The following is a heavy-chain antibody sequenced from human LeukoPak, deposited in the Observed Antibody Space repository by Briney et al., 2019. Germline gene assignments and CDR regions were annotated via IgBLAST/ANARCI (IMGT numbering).Heavy chain of an antibody. CDR1: GFTFRSCG. V-gene: IGHV3-7*01. CDR2: IKEDGSEK. J-gene: IGHJ6*02. D-gene: IGHD2-15*01. CDR3: ARDNRSGGSCYGRNYYGMDV. Sequence: GGSLRLSCAASGFTFRSCGMHWVRQAPGKGLEWVANIKEDGSEKYCVDSVKGRIIISRDNAKNSLYLQMNSLRAEDTAVYYCARDNRSGGSCYGRNYYGMDVWGQGTTVTVSS.